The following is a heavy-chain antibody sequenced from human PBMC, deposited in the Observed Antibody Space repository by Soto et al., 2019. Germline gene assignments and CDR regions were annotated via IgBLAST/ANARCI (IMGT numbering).Heavy chain of an antibody. V-gene: IGHV3-72*01. J-gene: IGHJ4*02. Sequence: EVQLVESGGGLVQPGGSLRLSCAASGFTFSDHYMDWVRQAPGKGLEWVGRSRNKANSYSTEYAASVKGRFTISRDESKNSLYLRINSLKTEDTAVYYCARFSGSYTRGLDYWGQGTLVTVSS. CDR2: SRNKANSYST. D-gene: IGHD1-26*01. CDR1: GFTFSDHY. CDR3: ARFSGSYTRGLDY.